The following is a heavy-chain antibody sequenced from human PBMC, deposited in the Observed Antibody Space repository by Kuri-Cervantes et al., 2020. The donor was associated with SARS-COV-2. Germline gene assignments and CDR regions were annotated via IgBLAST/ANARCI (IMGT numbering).Heavy chain of an antibody. CDR3: GKDSGLGLEEVVGATGADMDA. V-gene: IGHV3-11*06. CDR1: GFTFSDYY. Sequence: GESLKISCAASGFTFSDYYMSWIRQAPGKGLEWVSYISSSSSYTNYADSVKGRFTISRDNAKNSLYLQMNSLRAEDTAVYYCGKDSGLGLEEVVGATGADMDAWGQGTTVTVSS. J-gene: IGHJ6*02. CDR2: ISSSSSYT. D-gene: IGHD3-10*01.